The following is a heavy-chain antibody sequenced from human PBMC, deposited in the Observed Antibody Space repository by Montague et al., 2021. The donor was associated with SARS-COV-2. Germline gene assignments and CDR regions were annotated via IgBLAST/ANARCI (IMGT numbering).Heavy chain of an antibody. V-gene: IGHV4-59*08. D-gene: IGHD3-9*01. CDR3: ARHALGYFDWLNEGYFDY. J-gene: IGHJ4*02. CDR2: IYYSGST. Sequence: SETLSLTCTVSGGSISSYYWSWIRQPPGKRLEWIGYIYYSGSTNYNPSLKSRVTISIDTSKNQFSLKLSSVTAADTAVYYCARHALGYFDWLNEGYFDYWGQGTLVTVSS. CDR1: GGSISSYY.